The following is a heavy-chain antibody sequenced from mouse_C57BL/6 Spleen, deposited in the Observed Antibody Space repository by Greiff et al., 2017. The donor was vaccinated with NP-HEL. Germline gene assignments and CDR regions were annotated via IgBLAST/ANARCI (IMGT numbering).Heavy chain of an antibody. CDR3: ARQGFKAYYFDY. CDR2: IWSDGST. J-gene: IGHJ2*01. V-gene: IGHV2-6-1*01. CDR1: GFSLTSYG. Sequence: QVQLQQSGPGLVAPSQSLSITCTVSGFSLTSYGVHWVRQPPGKGLEWLVVIWSDGSTTYNSAFKSRLSISKDNSKSQVFLKMNSLQTDDTAMYYCARQGFKAYYFDYWGQGTTLTVSS.